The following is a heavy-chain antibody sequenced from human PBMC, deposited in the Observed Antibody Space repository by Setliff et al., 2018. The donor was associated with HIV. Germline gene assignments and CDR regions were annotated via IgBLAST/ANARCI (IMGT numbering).Heavy chain of an antibody. CDR2: SYYSGSA. Sequence: SETLSLTCTVSDGYISDGDYYWTWIRQPPGEGLEWIGHSYYSGSAHYDASLKSRVTMSVDMSNNQFSLKLRSVTAADTAVYYCARWTGYYRIRDYWGQGSLVTVSS. CDR3: ARWTGYYRIRDY. CDR1: DGYISDGDYY. D-gene: IGHD3-9*01. V-gene: IGHV4-30-4*08. J-gene: IGHJ4*02.